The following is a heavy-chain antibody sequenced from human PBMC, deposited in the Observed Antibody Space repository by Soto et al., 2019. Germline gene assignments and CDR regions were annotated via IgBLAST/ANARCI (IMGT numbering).Heavy chain of an antibody. CDR2: IYHSGST. J-gene: IGHJ3*02. V-gene: IGHV4-30-2*02. CDR3: ARGGYYTNAFDI. Sequence: PSETLSLTCAVSGGSISSGGYSWSWIRQPPGKGLEWIGYIYHSGSTYYNQSLKSRVTISLDTSKNQFYLKLSSVTAADTAVYYCARGGYYTNAFDIWGQGTMVTVSS. D-gene: IGHD3-3*01. CDR1: GGSISSGGYS.